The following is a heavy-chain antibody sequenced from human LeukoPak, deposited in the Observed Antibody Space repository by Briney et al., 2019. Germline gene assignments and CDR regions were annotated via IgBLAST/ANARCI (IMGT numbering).Heavy chain of an antibody. J-gene: IGHJ4*02. Sequence: GGSLRLSCAASGFTFSSYGMHWVRQAPGKGLEWVAFIRYDGSNKYYADSVKGRFTISRDNSKNTLYLQMNSLRAEDTAVYYCAKDLEDSSRQGDYWGQGTLVTVSS. CDR1: GFTFSSYG. D-gene: IGHD6-6*01. V-gene: IGHV3-30*02. CDR3: AKDLEDSSRQGDY. CDR2: IRYDGSNK.